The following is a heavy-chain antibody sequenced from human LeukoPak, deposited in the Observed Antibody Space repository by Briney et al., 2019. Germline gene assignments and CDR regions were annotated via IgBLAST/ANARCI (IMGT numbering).Heavy chain of an antibody. Sequence: PSETLSLTCTVSGGSISSYYWSWIRQPPGKGLEWIGYIYYSGSTNYNPSLKSRVTISVDTSKNQFSLKLSSVTAADTAVYYCARGNWGSGYYFDYWGQGTLVTVSS. CDR1: GGSISSYY. J-gene: IGHJ4*02. D-gene: IGHD7-27*01. CDR3: ARGNWGSGYYFDY. CDR2: IYYSGST. V-gene: IGHV4-59*08.